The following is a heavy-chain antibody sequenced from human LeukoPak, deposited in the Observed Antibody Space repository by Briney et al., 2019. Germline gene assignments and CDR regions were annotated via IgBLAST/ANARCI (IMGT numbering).Heavy chain of an antibody. Sequence: GGSLRLSCAASGFTFSSYAMSWVRQAPGKGLEWVSAISGSGGSTYYADSVKGRFTISRDNSKNTLYLQMNSLRAEDTAVYYCAKDSGIAAAGAFDYFDYWGQGTLVTVSS. CDR3: AKDSGIAAAGAFDYFDY. J-gene: IGHJ4*02. CDR2: ISGSGGST. D-gene: IGHD6-13*01. CDR1: GFTFSSYA. V-gene: IGHV3-23*01.